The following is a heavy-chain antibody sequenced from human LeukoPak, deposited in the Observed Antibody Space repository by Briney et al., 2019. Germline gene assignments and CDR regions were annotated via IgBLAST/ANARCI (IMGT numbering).Heavy chain of an antibody. CDR3: ARGTFDYGGNYRGPLDY. V-gene: IGHV1-46*01. D-gene: IGHD4-23*01. J-gene: IGHJ4*02. CDR1: GYTFTSYY. CDR2: INPSGGST. Sequence: ASVKVSCKASGYTFTSYYMHWVRQAPGQGLEWMGIINPSGGSTSYTQNFQGRVTMTRDTSASTVYMELSSLRSEDTAVYYCARGTFDYGGNYRGPLDYWGQGTLVTVSS.